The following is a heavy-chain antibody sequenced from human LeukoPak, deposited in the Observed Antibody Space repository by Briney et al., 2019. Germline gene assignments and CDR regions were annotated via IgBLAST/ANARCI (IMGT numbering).Heavy chain of an antibody. CDR3: ASGHCSSTSCPLFDY. V-gene: IGHV4-34*01. J-gene: IGHJ4*02. D-gene: IGHD2-2*01. Sequence: SETLSLTCAVYGGSFSGYYWSWIRQPPGKGLEWIGEINHSGSTNYNPSLKSRVTISVDTSKNQFSLKLSSVTAADTAVYYCASGHCSSTSCPLFDYWGQGTPVTVSS. CDR2: INHSGST. CDR1: GGSFSGYY.